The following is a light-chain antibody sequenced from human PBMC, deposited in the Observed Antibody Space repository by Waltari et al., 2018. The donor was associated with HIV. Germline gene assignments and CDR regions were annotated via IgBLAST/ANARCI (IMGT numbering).Light chain of an antibody. V-gene: IGLV3-25*03. Sequence: SYELTQPPSVSVSPGQTARITCSGDALPKQYAYWYQQRPGQAPVLVIYKDTERLSGIPERFSGSSSGTTATLTIIGVQAQDEADYHCQSADSNASLWVFGGGTKLTVL. J-gene: IGLJ3*02. CDR3: QSADSNASLWV. CDR2: KDT. CDR1: ALPKQY.